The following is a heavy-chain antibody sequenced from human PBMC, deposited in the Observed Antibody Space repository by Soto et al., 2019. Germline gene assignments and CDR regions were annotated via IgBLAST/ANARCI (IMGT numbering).Heavy chain of an antibody. D-gene: IGHD3-22*01. CDR2: IIPIFGTA. V-gene: IGHV1-69*13. Sequence: GASVEVSCKAPGGTFSSYSISWVLQAPGEGLEWMGGIIPIFGTANYAQKFQGRVTITADESTSTAYMELSSLRSEDTAVYYCASGRANYYDSSGPFDYWGQGTLVTVSS. CDR3: ASGRANYYDSSGPFDY. J-gene: IGHJ4*02. CDR1: GGTFSSYS.